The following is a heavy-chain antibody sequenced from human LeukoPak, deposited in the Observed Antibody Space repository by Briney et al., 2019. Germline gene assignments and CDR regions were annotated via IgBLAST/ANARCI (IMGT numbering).Heavy chain of an antibody. D-gene: IGHD2-15*01. Sequence: GGPLRLSCEASGFTFSTYSMNWVRQAPGKGLEWVSFISSGSTTIYYADSVKGRFTISRDNAKNSLYLQMNSLRDEDTAVYYCARGLAGRFDYWGQGTLVTVSS. V-gene: IGHV3-48*02. CDR3: ARGLAGRFDY. J-gene: IGHJ4*02. CDR1: GFTFSTYS. CDR2: ISSGSTTI.